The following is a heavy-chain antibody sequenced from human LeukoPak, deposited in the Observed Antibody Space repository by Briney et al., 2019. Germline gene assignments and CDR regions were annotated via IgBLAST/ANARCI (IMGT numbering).Heavy chain of an antibody. CDR3: AKNPQYYYDSSGFFEY. Sequence: GGSLRLSCAASRFTFSRYAMNWVRQAPGKGLEWVSAISGSGGSTYYADSVEGRFTISRDNSKNTLYLQMNSLRVEDTAVYYCAKNPQYYYDSSGFFEYWGQGTLVTVSS. V-gene: IGHV3-23*01. CDR1: RFTFSRYA. D-gene: IGHD3-22*01. J-gene: IGHJ4*02. CDR2: ISGSGGST.